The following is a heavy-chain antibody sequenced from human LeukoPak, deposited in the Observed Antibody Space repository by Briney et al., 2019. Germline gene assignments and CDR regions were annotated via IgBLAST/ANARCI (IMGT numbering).Heavy chain of an antibody. CDR1: DDSITMYY. V-gene: IGHV4-4*08. J-gene: IGHJ4*02. Sequence: SETLSLTCSVSDDSITMYYWTWIRQPPGKGLEWIGRIYTSGSTNYNPSLKSRVTISVDTSKNQFSLKLSSVTAADTAVYYCAGGYSGYDTFFEYWGQGTLVTVSS. CDR3: AGGYSGYDTFFEY. CDR2: IYTSGST. D-gene: IGHD5-12*01.